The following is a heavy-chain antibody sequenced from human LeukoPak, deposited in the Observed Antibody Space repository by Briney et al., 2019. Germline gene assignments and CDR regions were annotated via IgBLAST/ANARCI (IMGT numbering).Heavy chain of an antibody. V-gene: IGHV1-69*05. D-gene: IGHD3-10*02. CDR2: IIPTFGTA. Sequence: SVKVSCKASGGTFSSYAISWVRQAPGQGLEWMGGIIPTFGTANYAQKFQGRVTITTDESTSTAYMELSSLRSEDTAVYYCARSIFGSGRSRYYYYYMDVWGKGTTVTVSS. CDR1: GGTFSSYA. CDR3: ARSIFGSGRSRYYYYYMDV. J-gene: IGHJ6*03.